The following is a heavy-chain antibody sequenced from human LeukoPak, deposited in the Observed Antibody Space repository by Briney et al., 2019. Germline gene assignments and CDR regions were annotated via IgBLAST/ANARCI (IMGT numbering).Heavy chain of an antibody. J-gene: IGHJ4*02. V-gene: IGHV3-30*02. CDR1: GFTFNSYG. Sequence: GGSLRLSCAASGFTFNSYGMHWVRQAPGRGLEWVAFTRFDGSNKYYADSVKGRFTISRDNSKNTLYLQMNSLRAEDTAVYYCAKVTPAAGRPTPDYWGQGTLVTVSS. D-gene: IGHD6-13*01. CDR3: AKVTPAAGRPTPDY. CDR2: TRFDGSNK.